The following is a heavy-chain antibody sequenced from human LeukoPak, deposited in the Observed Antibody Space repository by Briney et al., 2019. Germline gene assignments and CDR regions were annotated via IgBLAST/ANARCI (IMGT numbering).Heavy chain of an antibody. CDR3: ARQGALVATTYVDY. D-gene: IGHD5-12*01. CDR2: IYPGDSDT. V-gene: IGHV5-51*01. Sequence: KPGESLKISCKGSGYSFTSYCIAWVRQVPGKGLEWMGIIYPGDSDTRYSPSFQGQVTISADRSISTAYLQWSSLKASDTAVYYCARQGALVATTYVDYWGQGTLVTVSS. J-gene: IGHJ4*02. CDR1: GYSFTSYC.